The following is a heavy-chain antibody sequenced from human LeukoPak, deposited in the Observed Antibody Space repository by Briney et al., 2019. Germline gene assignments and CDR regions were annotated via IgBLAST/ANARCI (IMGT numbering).Heavy chain of an antibody. CDR1: GFTFSDYY. D-gene: IGHD3-22*01. Sequence: GGSLRLSCAASGFTFSDYYMSWIRQAPGKGLEWVSYISSSSSTIYYADSVKGRFTISRDNAKNSLYLQMNSLRAEDTAVYYCARRDVDYYDSSGAVDYWGQGTLVTVSS. CDR3: ARRDVDYYDSSGAVDY. J-gene: IGHJ4*02. CDR2: ISSSSSTI. V-gene: IGHV3-11*04.